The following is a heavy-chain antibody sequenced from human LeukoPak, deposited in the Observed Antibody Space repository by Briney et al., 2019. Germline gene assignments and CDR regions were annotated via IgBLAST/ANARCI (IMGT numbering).Heavy chain of an antibody. CDR3: ARLRSGWNEARFDY. Sequence: KAGESLKISCKGSGYSFNTYWIGWVRQMPGTGLEWMGIIYPGDSDTRYSPSFQGQVTISADKSISTTYLQWSSLKASDTAMYYCARLRSGWNEARFDYWGQGALVTVSS. D-gene: IGHD6-19*01. J-gene: IGHJ4*02. CDR1: GYSFNTYW. V-gene: IGHV5-51*01. CDR2: IYPGDSDT.